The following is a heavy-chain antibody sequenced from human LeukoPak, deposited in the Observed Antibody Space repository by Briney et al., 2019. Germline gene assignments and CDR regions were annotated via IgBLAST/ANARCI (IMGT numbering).Heavy chain of an antibody. CDR3: AKSVFDSSGDPYMDV. Sequence: GGSLRLSCAASGFIFSSYWMSWVRQAPGKGLEWVANIKQDGSEKYYVDPVKGRFTISRDNAKNSLYLQMNSLRAEDTAVYYCAKSVFDSSGDPYMDVWGKGTTVTISS. V-gene: IGHV3-7*01. D-gene: IGHD3-22*01. CDR1: GFIFSSYW. J-gene: IGHJ6*03. CDR2: IKQDGSEK.